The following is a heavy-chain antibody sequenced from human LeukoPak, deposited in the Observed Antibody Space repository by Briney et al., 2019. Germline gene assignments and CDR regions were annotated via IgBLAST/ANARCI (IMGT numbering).Heavy chain of an antibody. Sequence: SETLSLTCTVSGGSISSSSYYWGWIRQPPGKGLEWIGSIYYSGSTYYNPSLKSRVTISVDTSKNQFSLKLSSVTAADTAVYYCARGFINYYDGSGTNLGEWFDPWGQGTLVTVSS. CDR3: ARGFINYYDGSGTNLGEWFDP. V-gene: IGHV4-39*01. CDR1: GGSISSSSYY. J-gene: IGHJ5*02. CDR2: IYYSGST. D-gene: IGHD3-22*01.